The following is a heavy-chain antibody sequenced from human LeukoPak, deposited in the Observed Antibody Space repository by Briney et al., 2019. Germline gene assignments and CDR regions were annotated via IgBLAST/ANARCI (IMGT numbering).Heavy chain of an antibody. D-gene: IGHD1-7*01. J-gene: IGHJ4*02. V-gene: IGHV3-74*01. CDR2: IKSDGSST. CDR1: GFTFSSYW. CDR3: ARDSTGTTNY. Sequence: GGSLRLSCAASGFTFSSYWMHWVRQAPGKGLVWVSRIKSDGSSTSYADPVKGRFTISRDNAKNSLYLQMNSLRAEDTAVYYCARDSTGTTNYWGQGTLVTVSS.